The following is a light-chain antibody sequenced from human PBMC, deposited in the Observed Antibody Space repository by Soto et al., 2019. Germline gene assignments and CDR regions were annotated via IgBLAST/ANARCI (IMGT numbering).Light chain of an antibody. Sequence: QAVVTQPPLVSGAPGQRVTISCTGSSSNIGAGYNVHWYQQLPGTAPKLLIHANNNRPSGVPDRFSGSKSGTSASLAITGLQAEDEADYYCQSYDSSLSGSVVFGGGTKLTVL. V-gene: IGLV1-40*01. CDR3: QSYDSSLSGSVV. CDR2: ANN. CDR1: SSNIGAGYN. J-gene: IGLJ2*01.